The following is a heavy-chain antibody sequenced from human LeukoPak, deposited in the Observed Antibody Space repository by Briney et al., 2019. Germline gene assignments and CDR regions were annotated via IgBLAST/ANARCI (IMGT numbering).Heavy chain of an antibody. V-gene: IGHV3-33*01. CDR2: IWYDGSNK. J-gene: IGHJ4*02. CDR3: ARVGYSSGCFDY. Sequence: GGSLRLSCAAFGFTFSSYGMHWVRQAPGKGLEWVAVIWYDGSNKYYADSVKGRFTISRDNSKNTLYLQMNSLRAEDTAVYYCARVGYSSGCFDYWGQGTLVTVSS. CDR1: GFTFSSYG. D-gene: IGHD6-19*01.